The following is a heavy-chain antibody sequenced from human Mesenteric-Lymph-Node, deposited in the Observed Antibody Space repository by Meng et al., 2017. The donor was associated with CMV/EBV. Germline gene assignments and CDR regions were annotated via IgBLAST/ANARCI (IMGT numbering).Heavy chain of an antibody. CDR1: GFTFSSYS. D-gene: IGHD2-15*01. Sequence: GGSLRLSCAASGFTFSSYSMNWVRQAPGKGLEWVSSISSSSSYIYYADSVKGRFTISRDNARSSLSLQMNSLRAEDTAVYYCARDGYCSGGSCYSDYWGQGTLVTVSS. J-gene: IGHJ4*02. V-gene: IGHV3-21*01. CDR3: ARDGYCSGGSCYSDY. CDR2: ISSSSSYI.